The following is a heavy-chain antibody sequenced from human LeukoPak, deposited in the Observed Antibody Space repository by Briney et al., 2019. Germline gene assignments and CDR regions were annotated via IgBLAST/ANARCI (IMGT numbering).Heavy chain of an antibody. CDR1: GFNFRRDA. Sequence: GGSLRLSCAASGFNFRRDAMSWVRQAPGKGLEWDSSMSDTGGGNTYYADSVRGRFAISRDNSKNMLYLQMNSLRAEDTAVYYCARTFYGGNSYPGYWGQGTLVTVSS. D-gene: IGHD4-23*01. V-gene: IGHV3-23*01. CDR2: MSDTGGGNT. J-gene: IGHJ4*02. CDR3: ARTFYGGNSYPGY.